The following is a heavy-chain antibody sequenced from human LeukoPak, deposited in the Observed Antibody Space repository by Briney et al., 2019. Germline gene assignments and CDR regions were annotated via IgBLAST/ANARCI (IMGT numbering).Heavy chain of an antibody. CDR3: ARDLGIVATPAFSFDY. J-gene: IGHJ4*02. CDR2: IIPIFGTT. V-gene: IGHV1-69*13. Sequence: ASVKVSCKASRGTFSNYAITWVRQAPGQGLEWVGGIIPIFGTTTYAQKLQGRVRITADESTSTAYMELSSLRSEDTAVYYCARDLGIVATPAFSFDYWGQGTLVTVSS. D-gene: IGHD5-12*01. CDR1: RGTFSNYA.